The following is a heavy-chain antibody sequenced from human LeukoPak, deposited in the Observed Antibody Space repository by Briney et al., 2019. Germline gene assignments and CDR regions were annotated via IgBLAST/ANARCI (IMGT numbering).Heavy chain of an antibody. J-gene: IGHJ6*04. CDR2: IGPSGSNI. V-gene: IGHV3-48*01. CDR3: AELGINMIGGV. CDR1: GFTFGIYA. D-gene: IGHD3-10*02. Sequence: GGPLRLSCAASGFTFGIYAMNWVRQAPGKGLEWVSYIGPSGSNIYYADSVKGRFTISRDNAKDSLHLQMNSLRAEDTAVYYCAELGINMIGGVWGKGTTVTISS.